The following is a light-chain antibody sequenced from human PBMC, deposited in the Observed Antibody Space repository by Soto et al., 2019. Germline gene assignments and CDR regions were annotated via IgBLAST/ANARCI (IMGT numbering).Light chain of an antibody. V-gene: IGKV3-20*01. Sequence: EIVLTQSPGTLSSSPGERATLSCRASQSVSSSYLAWYQQKPGQAPRCLIYGASSRATGIPDRFSGSGSGTDFTLTISRLEPEDFAVYYCQQYGSSPPYTFGQGTKLEIK. CDR2: GAS. CDR1: QSVSSSY. J-gene: IGKJ2*01. CDR3: QQYGSSPPYT.